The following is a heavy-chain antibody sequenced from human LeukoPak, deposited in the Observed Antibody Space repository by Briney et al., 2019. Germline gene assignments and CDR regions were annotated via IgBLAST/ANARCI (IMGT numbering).Heavy chain of an antibody. CDR2: IDSDGSST. Sequence: GGSLRLSCAASGFSFSTYWMHWVRQPPGKGPVWVSRIDSDGSSTSYADSVKGRFTISRDNAKNTLYLQMNSLRAEDTAVYYCARERFHGSGAPKFDYWGQGTLVTVSS. CDR1: GFSFSTYW. V-gene: IGHV3-74*01. J-gene: IGHJ4*02. CDR3: ARERFHGSGAPKFDY. D-gene: IGHD3-10*01.